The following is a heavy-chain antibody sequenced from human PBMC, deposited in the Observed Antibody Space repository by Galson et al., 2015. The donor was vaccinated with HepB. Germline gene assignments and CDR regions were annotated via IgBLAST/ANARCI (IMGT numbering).Heavy chain of an antibody. D-gene: IGHD1-26*01. J-gene: IGHJ5*02. CDR3: ATSKWARGGFNWFDP. CDR1: GDSISSRDYY. Sequence: TLSLTCTVSGDSISSRDYYWRWIRQHPEKGLEWIGFIYYSGTSDYNPSLKSRVTISVDTSKNHFSLQLTSVTAADTAVYYRATSKWARGGFNWFDPWGQGTLITVPS. CDR2: IYYSGTS. V-gene: IGHV4-31*03.